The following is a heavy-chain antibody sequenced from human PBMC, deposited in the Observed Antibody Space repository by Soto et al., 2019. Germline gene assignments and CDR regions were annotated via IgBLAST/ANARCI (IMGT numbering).Heavy chain of an antibody. D-gene: IGHD5-12*01. CDR3: ARDYYRFNSGYGFIMDV. J-gene: IGHJ6*02. CDR2: ISYHGSNK. CDR1: GFTFSSYA. Sequence: GSLRLSCAASGFTFSSYAMHWVRQAPGKGLEWVAVISYHGSNKYYADSVKGRFTISRDNSKNTLYLQMNSLRAEDTAVYHCARDYYRFNSGYGFIMDVWGQGTTVTVSS. V-gene: IGHV3-30-3*01.